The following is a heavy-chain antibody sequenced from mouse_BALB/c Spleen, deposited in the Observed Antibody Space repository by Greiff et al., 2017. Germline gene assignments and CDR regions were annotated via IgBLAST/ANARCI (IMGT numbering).Heavy chain of an antibody. CDR3: ARGNGNYRGAMDY. CDR2: ISYSGST. V-gene: IGHV3-2*02. Sequence: EVQLQQSGPGLVKPSQSLSLTCTVTGYSITSDYAWNWIRQFPGNKLEWMGYISYSGSTSYNPSLKSRISITRDTSKNQFFLQLNSVTTEDTATYYCARGNGNYRGAMDYWGQGTSVTVSS. D-gene: IGHD2-1*01. CDR1: GYSITSDYA. J-gene: IGHJ4*01.